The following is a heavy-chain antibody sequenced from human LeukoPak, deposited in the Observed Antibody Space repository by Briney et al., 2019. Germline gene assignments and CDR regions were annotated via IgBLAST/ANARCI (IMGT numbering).Heavy chain of an antibody. Sequence: SETLSLTCTVSGGSFSSGSYYWRWIRQPPGKGLEWIGYIYYSGSTNYNPSLKSRVTISVDTSKNQFSLKLSSVTAADTAVYYCARGLARGWYSYWGQGTLVTVSS. V-gene: IGHV4-61*01. CDR1: GGSFSSGSYY. CDR2: IYYSGST. D-gene: IGHD6-19*01. J-gene: IGHJ4*02. CDR3: ARGLARGWYSY.